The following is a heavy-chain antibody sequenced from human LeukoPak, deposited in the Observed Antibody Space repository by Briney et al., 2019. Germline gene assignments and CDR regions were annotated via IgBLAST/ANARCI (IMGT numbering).Heavy chain of an antibody. Sequence: GASVKVSCKASGGTFSSYAISWVRQAPGQGLEWMGWISGYNGNTNYAQKFQDRVTMNTDTSTSTVYMELSSLRSEDTAVYYCARGGYCSSTSCYAQYYYGMDVWGQGTTVTVSS. CDR1: GGTFSSYA. V-gene: IGHV1-18*01. CDR2: ISGYNGNT. J-gene: IGHJ6*02. CDR3: ARGGYCSSTSCYAQYYYGMDV. D-gene: IGHD2-2*01.